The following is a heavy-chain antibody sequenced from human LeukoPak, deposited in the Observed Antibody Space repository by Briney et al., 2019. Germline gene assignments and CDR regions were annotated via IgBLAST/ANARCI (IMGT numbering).Heavy chain of an antibody. D-gene: IGHD2-15*01. CDR2: MSDDGSEK. CDR1: GFTLSRFA. Sequence: GGSLTLSCTASGFTLSRFAMHWVRQAPGKGLEWLGHMSDDGSEKHYVDSVRGRFTISRDPSKNTLYLEMTSLRTEDTAVYYCAREADSGYYRTVDYWGQGTMVTVSS. CDR3: AREADSGYYRTVDY. V-gene: IGHV3-30-3*01. J-gene: IGHJ4*02.